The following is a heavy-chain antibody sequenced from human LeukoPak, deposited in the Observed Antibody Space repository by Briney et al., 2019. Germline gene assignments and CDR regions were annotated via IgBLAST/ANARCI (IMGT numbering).Heavy chain of an antibody. CDR2: IYYSGST. CDR1: GGSISSSSYY. CDR3: ARHSWDKWIQLWAVFDY. D-gene: IGHD5-18*01. Sequence: PSETLSLTCTVSGGSISSSSYYWGWIRQPPGKGLEWIGSIYYSGSTYYNPSLKSRVTISVDTSKNQFSLKLSSVTAADTAVYYCARHSWDKWIQLWAVFDYWGQGTLVTVSS. J-gene: IGHJ4*02. V-gene: IGHV4-39*01.